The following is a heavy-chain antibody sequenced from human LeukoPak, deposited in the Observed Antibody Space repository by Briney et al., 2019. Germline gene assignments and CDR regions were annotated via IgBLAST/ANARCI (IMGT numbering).Heavy chain of an antibody. CDR1: GFTFDDYA. D-gene: IGHD6-19*01. CDR3: ALALFAVAGYGY. J-gene: IGHJ4*02. Sequence: GGSLRLSCAASGFTFDDYAMHWVRQAPGKGLEWVSGISWNSGSIGYADSVKGRFTISRDNAKNSLYLQMNSLRAEDTAVYYCALALFAVAGYGYWGQGTLVTVSS. V-gene: IGHV3-9*01. CDR2: ISWNSGSI.